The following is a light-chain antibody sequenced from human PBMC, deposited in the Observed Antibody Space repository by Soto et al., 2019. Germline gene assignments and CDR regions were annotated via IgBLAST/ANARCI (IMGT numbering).Light chain of an antibody. Sequence: EIVLRQSPATLSLSPGERASLSYRASQSVSSYLAWYQQKNGQAPRILIYDASNRDTGIPARFSGSGSGTDFTLTISRLEPEDFSVYYCQQRSNWPITFGQGTRLEIK. CDR2: DAS. CDR3: QQRSNWPIT. V-gene: IGKV3-11*01. CDR1: QSVSSY. J-gene: IGKJ5*01.